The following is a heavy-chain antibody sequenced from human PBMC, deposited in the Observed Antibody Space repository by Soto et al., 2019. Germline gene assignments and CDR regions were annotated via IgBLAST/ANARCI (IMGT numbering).Heavy chain of an antibody. CDR2: IYPYDSDT. D-gene: IGHD1-26*01. J-gene: IGHJ6*02. CDR1: GYSFTNYW. V-gene: IGHV5-51*01. Sequence: GESLKISCKGSGYSFTNYWIGWVRQMPGKGLEWMAIIYPYDSDTTYSPSFQGQVTISADKSISNAYLQWSSLKASDTAIYYCARRPSDYYAMDXWGQGTMVTVS. CDR3: ARRPSDYYAMDX.